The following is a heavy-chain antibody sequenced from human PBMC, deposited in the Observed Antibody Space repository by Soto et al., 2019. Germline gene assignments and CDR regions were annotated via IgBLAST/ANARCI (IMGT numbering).Heavy chain of an antibody. J-gene: IGHJ4*02. CDR3: STFGSGGH. CDR1: GLNFRAAW. Sequence: EVPLVESGGGLVKPGGSLRLSCVGSGLNFRAAWMSWVRQAPGKGLEWIGLIKNRGEVGMTSYAAFVKGRFTISRDDSKDTAYLQMDRLETDDTAMYYCSTFGSGGHWGQGTLVTVSP. D-gene: IGHD1-26*01. CDR2: IKNRGEVGMT. V-gene: IGHV3-15*01.